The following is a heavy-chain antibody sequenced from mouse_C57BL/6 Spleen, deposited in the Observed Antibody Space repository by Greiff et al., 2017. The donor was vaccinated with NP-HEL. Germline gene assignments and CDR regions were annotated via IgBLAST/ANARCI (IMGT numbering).Heavy chain of an antibody. J-gene: IGHJ4*01. CDR1: GYAFSSSW. CDR2: IYPGDGDT. CDR3: ASHMDY. V-gene: IGHV1-82*01. Sequence: QVQLQQSGPELVKPGASVKISCKASGYAFSSSWMNWVKQRPGKGLEWIGRIYPGDGDTNYNGKFKGKATLTADKFSSTAYMQLSSLTSEDSAVYFCASHMDYWGQGTSVTVSS.